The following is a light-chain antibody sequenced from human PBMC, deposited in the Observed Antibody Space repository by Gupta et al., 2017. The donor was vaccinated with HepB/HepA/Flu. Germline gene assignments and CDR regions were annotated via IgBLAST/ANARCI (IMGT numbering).Light chain of an antibody. J-gene: IGLJ3*02. CDR2: NNN. CDR1: SSNIGSNT. CDR3: AAWDDSRNGQV. Sequence: QSVLTQPPSASGTPGQRVTISCSGSSSNIGSNTINWYQQLPGTAPKLLIYNNNQRPSGVPDRFSGSKSGTSASLAISGLQAEDEADYYCAAWDDSRNGQVFGGGTKLTVL. V-gene: IGLV1-44*01.